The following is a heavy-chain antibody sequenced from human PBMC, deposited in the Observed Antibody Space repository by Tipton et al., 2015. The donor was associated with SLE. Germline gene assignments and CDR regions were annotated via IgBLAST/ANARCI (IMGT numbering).Heavy chain of an antibody. CDR2: IYHSGST. J-gene: IGHJ4*02. CDR3: ARAVAAVGYFDY. CDR1: GYSISSGYY. Sequence: TLSLTCAVSGYSISSGYYWGWIRQPPGKGLEWIGSIYHSGSTYYNPSPKSRVPISVDTSKNQFSLKLSSVTAADTAVYYCARAVAAVGYFDYWGQGTLVTVSS. V-gene: IGHV4-38-2*01. D-gene: IGHD6-13*01.